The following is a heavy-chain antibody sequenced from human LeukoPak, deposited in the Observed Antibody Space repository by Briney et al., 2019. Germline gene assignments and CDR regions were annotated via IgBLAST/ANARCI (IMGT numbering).Heavy chain of an antibody. D-gene: IGHD3-10*01. J-gene: IGHJ4*02. V-gene: IGHV3-30*02. CDR3: AKGYSMVRGVRDSDY. Sequence: GGSLRLSCAASGFTFSSYGMHWVRQAPGKGLEWVAFIRYDGSNKYYADSVKGRFTISRDNSKNTLYLQMNSLRAEDTAVYYCAKGYSMVRGVRDSDYWGQGTLVTVSS. CDR1: GFTFSSYG. CDR2: IRYDGSNK.